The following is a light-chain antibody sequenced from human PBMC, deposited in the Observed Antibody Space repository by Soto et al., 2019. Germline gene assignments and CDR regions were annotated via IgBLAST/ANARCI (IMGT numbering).Light chain of an antibody. CDR1: QGIRNF. Sequence: DIQMTQSPSSLSASIGDRVTITCRPSQGIRNFLAWYQQKPGKVPKLLIYAASTLQSGVPSRFSGSGSGTDFTLTISSLQPEDVATYYCQNYNSVPLTFGGGTKVEIK. J-gene: IGKJ4*01. V-gene: IGKV1-27*01. CDR3: QNYNSVPLT. CDR2: AAS.